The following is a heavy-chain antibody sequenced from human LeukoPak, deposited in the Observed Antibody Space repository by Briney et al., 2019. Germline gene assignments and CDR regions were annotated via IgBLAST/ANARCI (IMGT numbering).Heavy chain of an antibody. Sequence: GGSLGLSCAASGFTFRNYVIHWVRHAPGKVLEWVAVTSSDLNVKLYADSLKGRFTISRDKSRSTLYLQMNSLRPEDTAIYYCAREGYYGSGSAPSLYFDYWGQGTLVTVSS. CDR3: AREGYYGSGSAPSLYFDY. CDR2: TSSDLNVK. CDR1: GFTFRNYV. V-gene: IGHV3-30-3*01. D-gene: IGHD3-10*01. J-gene: IGHJ4*02.